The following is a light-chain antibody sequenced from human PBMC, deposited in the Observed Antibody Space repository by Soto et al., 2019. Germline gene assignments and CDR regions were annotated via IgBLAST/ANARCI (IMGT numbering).Light chain of an antibody. V-gene: IGLV1-40*01. CDR2: GNT. Sequence: QSVLTQPPSVSGAPGQRVTISCTGSSSNIGAGYDVHWYQHLPGTAPKLLIYGNTNRPSGVPDRFSGSRSGTTASLAITGLRSDDEADYYCQSYDTRLSGYVFATGTKLTVL. CDR3: QSYDTRLSGYV. J-gene: IGLJ1*01. CDR1: SSNIGAGYD.